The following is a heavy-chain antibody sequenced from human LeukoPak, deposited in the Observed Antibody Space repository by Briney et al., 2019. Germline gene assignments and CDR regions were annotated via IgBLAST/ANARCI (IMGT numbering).Heavy chain of an antibody. D-gene: IGHD2-15*01. V-gene: IGHV3-48*02. J-gene: IGHJ4*02. CDR3: ARDAYCSGGSCYSYYFDY. Sequence: EGSLRLSCAASGFTFSSYSMNWVRQAPGKGLEWVSYISSSSSTIYYADSVKGRFTISRDNAKNSLYLQMNSLRDEDTAVYYCARDAYCSGGSCYSYYFDYWGQGTLVTVSS. CDR1: GFTFSSYS. CDR2: ISSSSSTI.